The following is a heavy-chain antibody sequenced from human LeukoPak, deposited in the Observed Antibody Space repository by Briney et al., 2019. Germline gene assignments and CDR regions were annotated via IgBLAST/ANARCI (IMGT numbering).Heavy chain of an antibody. CDR3: ARGGYSYGPTPFHY. J-gene: IGHJ4*02. Sequence: KSGGSLRLSCAASGFTFSSYSMNWVRQAPGKGLEWVSSISSSSSYIYYADSVKGRFTISRDNAKNSLYLQMNSLRAEDTAVYYCARGGYSYGPTPFHYWGQGTLVTVSS. CDR1: GFTFSSYS. CDR2: ISSSSSYI. D-gene: IGHD5-18*01. V-gene: IGHV3-21*01.